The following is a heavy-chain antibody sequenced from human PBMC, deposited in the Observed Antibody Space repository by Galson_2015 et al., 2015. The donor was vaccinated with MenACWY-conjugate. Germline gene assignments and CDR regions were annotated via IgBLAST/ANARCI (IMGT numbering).Heavy chain of an antibody. CDR1: GFSISNEYL. J-gene: IGHJ4*02. Sequence: ETLSLTCSVSGFSISNEYLWGWVRPTPQKGLEWLGNIYNNGDTYYNPSLKSRVTVSMDTYKNQCSLRLASVTAADTAIYYCAALSTVVNYWGQGTLVTVSS. D-gene: IGHD4-23*01. V-gene: IGHV4-38-2*02. CDR2: IYNNGDT. CDR3: AALSTVVNY.